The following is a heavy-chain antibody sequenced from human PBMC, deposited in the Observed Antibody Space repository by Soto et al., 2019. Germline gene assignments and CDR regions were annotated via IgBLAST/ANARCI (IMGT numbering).Heavy chain of an antibody. Sequence: SETLSLTCTVYGGSLTGYYWIWIRQPPGKGLEWIGLIHYTGNTNYNPSLKSRVTISINTSKNQFSLRLRSATAADTAVYYCARETGASGLPFDFWGQGALVTVSS. CDR3: ARETGASGLPFDF. V-gene: IGHV4-59*01. J-gene: IGHJ4*02. D-gene: IGHD5-12*01. CDR2: IHYTGNT. CDR1: GGSLTGYY.